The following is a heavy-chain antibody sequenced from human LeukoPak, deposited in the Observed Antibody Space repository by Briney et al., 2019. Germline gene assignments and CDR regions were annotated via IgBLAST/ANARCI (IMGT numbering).Heavy chain of an antibody. CDR2: ISYDGSNK. J-gene: IGHJ4*02. D-gene: IGHD2-2*01. CDR1: GFTFSSYG. Sequence: PGRSLRLSCAASGFTFSSYGMHWVRQAPGKGLEWVAIISYDGSNKYYADSVMGRFTISRDNSKNTLYLQMNSLRAEDTAVYYCAKDLVRGVYCSSTSCYVNYFDYWGQGTLVTVSS. CDR3: AKDLVRGVYCSSTSCYVNYFDY. V-gene: IGHV3-30*18.